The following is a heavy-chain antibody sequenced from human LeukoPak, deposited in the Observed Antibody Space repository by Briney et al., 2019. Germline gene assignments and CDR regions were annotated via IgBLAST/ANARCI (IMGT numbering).Heavy chain of an antibody. CDR1: GGTLSSYA. CDR2: IIPIFGTA. V-gene: IGHV1-69*13. CDR3: ARARVLYYGMDV. Sequence: SVKVSCKASGGTLSSYAISWVRQAPGQGLEWMGGIIPIFGTANYAQKFQGRVTITADESTSTAYMELSSLRSEDTAVYYCARARVLYYGMDVWGQGTTVTVSS. J-gene: IGHJ6*02. D-gene: IGHD6-6*01.